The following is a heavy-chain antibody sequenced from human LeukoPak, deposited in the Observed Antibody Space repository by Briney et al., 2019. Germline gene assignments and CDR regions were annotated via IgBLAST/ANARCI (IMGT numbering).Heavy chain of an antibody. CDR1: GYSISSGYY. V-gene: IGHV4-61*01. J-gene: IGHJ6*03. CDR3: AREGRYRYGYNEYHSYMDI. Sequence: LETLSLTCTVSGYSISSGYYWGWIRQSPGKGLEWIGYINYSGSTIYNPSLQSRVTISVDTSKNQFSLKLSSVTAAETAVYHCAREGRYRYGYNEYHSYMDIWGKGTTVTVSS. CDR2: INYSGST. D-gene: IGHD5-18*01.